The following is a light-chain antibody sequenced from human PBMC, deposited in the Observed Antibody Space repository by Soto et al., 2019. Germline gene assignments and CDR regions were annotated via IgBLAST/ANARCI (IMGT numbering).Light chain of an antibody. V-gene: IGKV1-8*01. CDR1: QGISSY. CDR3: QHYYSYTRT. CDR2: AAS. J-gene: IGKJ1*01. Sequence: AIRMTQSPSSLSASTGDRVTITCRASQGISSYLAWYQQKPGKAPKLLIYAASTLQSGVPSRFSGSGSGTDFTLTISCLQSEDFATYYCQHYYSYTRTFGQVTKVDIK.